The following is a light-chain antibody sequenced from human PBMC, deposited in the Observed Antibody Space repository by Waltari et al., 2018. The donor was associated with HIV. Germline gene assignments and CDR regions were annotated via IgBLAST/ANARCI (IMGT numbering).Light chain of an antibody. CDR2: SNN. J-gene: IGLJ2*01. CDR1: SSNIGNNA. V-gene: IGLV1-44*01. Sequence: QSVLTQPPSASGTPGQRVTISCSGSSSNIGNNAVSWYQQFPGPAPKLLIYSNNHRPSGVPDRFSGSKSGTSASLAISGLQSEDEANYYCETLDDNLNGPVFGGGTKLTVL. CDR3: ETLDDNLNGPV.